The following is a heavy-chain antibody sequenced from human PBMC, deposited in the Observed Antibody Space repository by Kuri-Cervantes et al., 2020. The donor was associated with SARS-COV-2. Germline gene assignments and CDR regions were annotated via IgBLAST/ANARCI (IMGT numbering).Heavy chain of an antibody. D-gene: IGHD2-2*01. Sequence: SCKASGYTFTSYGMHWVRQAPGKGLEWVAFIRYDGSNKYYADSVKGRFTISRDNSKNTLYLQMNSLRAEDTAVYYCAKPIVVPARPHYYYYYMDVWGKGITVTVSS. CDR1: GYTFTSYG. CDR3: AKPIVVPARPHYYYYYMDV. V-gene: IGHV3-30*02. J-gene: IGHJ6*03. CDR2: IRYDGSNK.